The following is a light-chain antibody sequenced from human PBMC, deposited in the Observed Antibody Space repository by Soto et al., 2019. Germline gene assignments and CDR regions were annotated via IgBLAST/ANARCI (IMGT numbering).Light chain of an antibody. CDR3: QHYKSYSRT. J-gene: IGKJ1*01. CDR1: ESINDW. V-gene: IGKV1-5*03. CDR2: KSS. Sequence: DIQMTQSPSTLSASVGDRVTITCRASESINDWLAWYQQRPGKPPKLLIYKSSTLESGVPSRFSGSGSGTEFTLTITSLQPDDFATYYCQHYKSYSRTFGQGTQVEI.